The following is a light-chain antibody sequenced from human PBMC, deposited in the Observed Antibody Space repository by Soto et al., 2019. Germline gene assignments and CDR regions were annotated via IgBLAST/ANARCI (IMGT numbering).Light chain of an antibody. Sequence: QSVLTQPPSASGTPGQRVTISCSGSSSNIGSNTVNWYQQVPGAAPKLLIYGSNQRPSGVPDRFSGSKSGTSASLAISGLQSEDEADYYCAAWDNSLSGLYVLGSGTKVTVL. J-gene: IGLJ1*01. V-gene: IGLV1-44*01. CDR2: GSN. CDR3: AAWDNSLSGLYV. CDR1: SSNIGSNT.